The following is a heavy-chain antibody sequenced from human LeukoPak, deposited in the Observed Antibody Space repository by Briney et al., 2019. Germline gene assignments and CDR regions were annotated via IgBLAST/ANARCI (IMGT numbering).Heavy chain of an antibody. CDR1: GFTFSIYG. V-gene: IGHV3-30*18. CDR2: ISYDGSNK. D-gene: IGHD3-10*01. CDR3: ANLYGAGSISFDI. Sequence: HPGGSLRLSCAASGFTFSIYGMHWVRQAPGKGLEWVAVISYDGSNKYYADSVKGRFTISRDNSKNTLYLQMNSLRAEDTAVYYCANLYGAGSISFDIWGQGTMVTVSS. J-gene: IGHJ3*02.